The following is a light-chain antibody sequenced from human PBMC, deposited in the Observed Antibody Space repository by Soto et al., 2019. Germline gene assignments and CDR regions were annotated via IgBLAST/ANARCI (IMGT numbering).Light chain of an antibody. CDR3: QQLNSYPIT. Sequence: DIQITQSPSSLSASVGARVTITCRASQGISSYLAWYQQKPGKAPKLLIYAASTLQSGVPSRFSGSGSGTDFTLTISSLQSEDFATYYCQQLNSYPITFGQGTRLEIK. CDR1: QGISSY. V-gene: IGKV1-9*01. J-gene: IGKJ5*01. CDR2: AAS.